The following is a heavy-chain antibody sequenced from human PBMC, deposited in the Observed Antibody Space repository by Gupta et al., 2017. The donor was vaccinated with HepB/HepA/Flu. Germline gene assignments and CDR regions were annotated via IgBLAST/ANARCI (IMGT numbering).Heavy chain of an antibody. CDR3: AKDLWFWSGMDV. CDR1: GFTIGGNA. D-gene: IGHD3-3*01. CDR2: IGSDMRQ. V-gene: IGHV3-23*01. J-gene: IGHJ6*03. Sequence: EVQLLESGGDLVQLGGCRRLSCAVSGFTIGGNAMSWVRQAPGKGLEWVSGIGSDMRQHYTDSVRGRFTISRDNSEKRVYLQMTSLRVEDTAVYYCAKDLWFWSGMDVWGKGTTVTVSS.